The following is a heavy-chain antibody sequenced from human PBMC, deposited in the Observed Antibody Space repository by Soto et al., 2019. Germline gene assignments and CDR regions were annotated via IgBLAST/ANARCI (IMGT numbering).Heavy chain of an antibody. CDR3: ARTLNEWLLGLE. CDR2: ISAYNGNT. V-gene: IGHV1-18*01. J-gene: IGHJ4*02. Sequence: VKLVQSGGEVKKPGPSVKISCKASGYTFSSYGISWVRKAPGQGLEWMGWISAYNGNTNYAQKFQGRVTMTTDTSTSTAYMELRSLRSDDTAIYYCARTLNEWLLGLEWGQGTLVTVAS. CDR1: GYTFSSYG. D-gene: IGHD3-3*01.